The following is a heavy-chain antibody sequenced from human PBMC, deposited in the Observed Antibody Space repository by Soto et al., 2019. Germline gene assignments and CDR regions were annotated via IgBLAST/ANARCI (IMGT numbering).Heavy chain of an antibody. V-gene: IGHV3-7*01. J-gene: IGHJ5*02. CDR2: IKQDGSEK. D-gene: IGHD5-12*01. Sequence: GGSLRLSCAASGFTFSSYWMNWVRQAPGKGLEWVANIKQDGSEKYYVDSVKGRFTISRDNSKNSLYLQMNSLRAEDTAVYYCARDLPDIVAINCFDHWGQGTLVTVSS. CDR1: GFTFSSYW. CDR3: ARDLPDIVAINCFDH.